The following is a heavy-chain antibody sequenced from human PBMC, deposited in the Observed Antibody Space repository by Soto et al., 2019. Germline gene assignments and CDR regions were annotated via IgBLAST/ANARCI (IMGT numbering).Heavy chain of an antibody. J-gene: IGHJ6*03. CDR3: ASQSGTTEDHMDV. CDR1: GYSFTSYW. D-gene: IGHD1-26*01. V-gene: IGHV5-51*01. CDR2: IYPGDSDT. Sequence: HGEALKISCKGSGYSFTSYWIGWVRQMPGKGLEWMGIIYPGDSDTRYSPSFQGQVTISADKSISTAYLQWSSLKASDTAMYYCASQSGTTEDHMDVWGKGTTVTVSS.